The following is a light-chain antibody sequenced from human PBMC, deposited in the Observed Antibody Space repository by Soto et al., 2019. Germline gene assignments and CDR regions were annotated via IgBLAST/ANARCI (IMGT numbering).Light chain of an antibody. Sequence: QSVLTQPASVSGSPGQSITISCTGTSSDVGGYDYVSWYQQHPGKVPKLIIYEVTKRPSGVSHRLSGSKSGDTASLTISGLQTEDEADYYCSSYTTSSALVFGGGTKVTVL. CDR3: SSYTTSSALV. CDR2: EVT. CDR1: SSDVGGYDY. J-gene: IGLJ2*01. V-gene: IGLV2-14*01.